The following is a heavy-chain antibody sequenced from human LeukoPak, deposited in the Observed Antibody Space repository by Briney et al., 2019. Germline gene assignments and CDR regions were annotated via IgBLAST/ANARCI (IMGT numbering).Heavy chain of an antibody. CDR3: AKDHCISTNCNHIWTYFDY. V-gene: IGHV1-18*01. J-gene: IGHJ4*02. CDR1: GYTFTSHG. D-gene: IGHD2-2*01. CDR2: ITVNNGYT. Sequence: GASVKVSCKAAGYTFTSHGFIWLRQAPGQGLEWMGWITVNNGYTKYAQELQGRVTMTTDTSTSTAYMELRSLRSDDTAVYYCAKDHCISTNCNHIWTYFDYWGQGTLVTVSS.